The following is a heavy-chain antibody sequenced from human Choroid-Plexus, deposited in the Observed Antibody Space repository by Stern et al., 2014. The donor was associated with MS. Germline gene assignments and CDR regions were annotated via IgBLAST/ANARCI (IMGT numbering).Heavy chain of an antibody. D-gene: IGHD3-3*01. CDR1: GYIFTGYY. Sequence: VQLEEPGAEVKKPGASVKVSCKTSGYIFTGYYIHWVRQAPGQGLEWMAWINPNTGGTKYAQNFQGRVTMSGDTSISTAYLELSSLTSDDTAVYYCARDQRGITIFGVVTDYYYLGMDVWGQGTTVTVSS. J-gene: IGHJ6*02. CDR3: ARDQRGITIFGVVTDYYYLGMDV. CDR2: INPNTGGT. V-gene: IGHV1-2*02.